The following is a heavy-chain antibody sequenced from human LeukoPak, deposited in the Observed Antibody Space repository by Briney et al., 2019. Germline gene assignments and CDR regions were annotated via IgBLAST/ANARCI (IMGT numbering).Heavy chain of an antibody. Sequence: SVKVSCKASGGTFSSYAISWVRQAPGQGLEWMGRIIPIFGTANYAQKFQGRVTITTDESTSTAYMELSSLRSEDTAVYYCAREPDYDSWSGYPQTSYYYMDVWGKGTTVTVSS. CDR2: IIPIFGTA. J-gene: IGHJ6*03. V-gene: IGHV1-69*05. CDR1: GGTFSSYA. CDR3: AREPDYDSWSGYPQTSYYYMDV. D-gene: IGHD3-3*01.